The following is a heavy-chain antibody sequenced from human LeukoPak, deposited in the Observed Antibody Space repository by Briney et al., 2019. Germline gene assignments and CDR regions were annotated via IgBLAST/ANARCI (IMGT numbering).Heavy chain of an antibody. CDR1: GGSISSSSYY. D-gene: IGHD1-26*01. V-gene: IGHV4-39*01. Sequence: PSETLSLTCTVSGGSISSSSYYWGWIRQPPGKGLEWIGSIYYSGSTYYNPSLKSRVTISVDTSKNQFSMKLTSVTAADTAVYYCAWMAVGATSPDYWGQGTLATVSS. CDR3: AWMAVGATSPDY. J-gene: IGHJ4*02. CDR2: IYYSGST.